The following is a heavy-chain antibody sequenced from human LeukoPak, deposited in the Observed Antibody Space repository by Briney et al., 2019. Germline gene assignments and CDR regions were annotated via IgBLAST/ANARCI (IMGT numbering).Heavy chain of an antibody. J-gene: IGHJ4*02. CDR2: INHSGST. CDR1: GGSFSGYY. V-gene: IGHV4-34*01. D-gene: IGHD4-17*01. CDR3: ARGLRSLTYYFAY. Sequence: SETLSLTCAVYGGSFSGYYWSWIRQPPGKGLEWIGEINHSGSTNYNPSLKSRVTISVDTSKNQFSLKLSSVTAAATAVYYCARGLRSLTYYFAYWGQGTLVTVSS.